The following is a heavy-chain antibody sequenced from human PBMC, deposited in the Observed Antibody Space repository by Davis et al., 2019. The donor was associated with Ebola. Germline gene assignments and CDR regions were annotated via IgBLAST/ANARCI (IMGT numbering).Heavy chain of an antibody. Sequence: PSETLSLTCTLSGGSFSGATFPLYYWIWIRQPPGEALEWIGYMSYSGSTNYNPSLKSRAIISVDTSKNQISLTLRSVTAADTAVYYCARDYGSGTDLPFGMDVWGQGTTVTVSS. J-gene: IGHJ6*02. D-gene: IGHD3-10*01. CDR3: ARDYGSGTDLPFGMDV. CDR1: GGSFSGATFPLYY. V-gene: IGHV4-61*01. CDR2: MSYSGST.